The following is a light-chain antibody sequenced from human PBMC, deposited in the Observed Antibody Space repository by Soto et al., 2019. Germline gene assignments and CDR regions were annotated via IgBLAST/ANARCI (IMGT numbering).Light chain of an antibody. Sequence: EIVLMQSPGTLSLSPGERATLSCRASQSVSSTYLAWYHQKPGQAPRPLIYGASSRATGIPDRLSGSGSGTDFTLTISGLEPEDFAVYYFQQYGSSSWTFGQGTKVDI. CDR2: GAS. J-gene: IGKJ1*01. CDR1: QSVSSTY. V-gene: IGKV3-20*01. CDR3: QQYGSSSWT.